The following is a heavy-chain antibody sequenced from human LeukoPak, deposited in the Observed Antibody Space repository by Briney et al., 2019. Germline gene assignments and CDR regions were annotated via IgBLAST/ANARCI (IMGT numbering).Heavy chain of an antibody. CDR3: ARGSLSSRDFDY. Sequence: ASVKVSCKASRYSFINYAMHWVRQAPGQRLEWMGWIGADTDNTRYSQKFQGRVTITRDTSANTAYMELSSLTSEDTAVYYCARGSLSSRDFDYWGQGTLVIVSP. CDR2: IGADTDNT. J-gene: IGHJ4*02. D-gene: IGHD6-13*01. CDR1: RYSFINYA. V-gene: IGHV1-3*01.